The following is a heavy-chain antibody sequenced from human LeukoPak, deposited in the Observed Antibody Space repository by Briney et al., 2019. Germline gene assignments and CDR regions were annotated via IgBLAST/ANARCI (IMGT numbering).Heavy chain of an antibody. CDR2: ISGSGGST. Sequence: PGGSLRLSCAASGFTFSKYAMSWVRQAPGKGLEWVSGISGSGGSTDYADSVKGRFTISRDNSKNTLYLQMNSLRVEDTAVYYCAKGIVVVIATGHYFDYWGQGTLVTVSS. J-gene: IGHJ4*02. CDR3: AKGIVVVIATGHYFDY. V-gene: IGHV3-23*01. CDR1: GFTFSKYA. D-gene: IGHD2-21*01.